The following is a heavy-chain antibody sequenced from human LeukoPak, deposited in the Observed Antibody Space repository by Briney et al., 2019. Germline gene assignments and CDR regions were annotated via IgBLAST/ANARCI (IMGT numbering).Heavy chain of an antibody. D-gene: IGHD3-22*01. Sequence: ASVKVSCKASGYTFISYDINWVRQATGQGLEWMGWMNPNSGITGYAQKFQGRVSMTRNTSISTAYMELSSLRSEDTAVYYCARGLYYYDSNGRTPYDYGGQGTLVTVSS. CDR1: GYTFISYD. J-gene: IGHJ4*02. V-gene: IGHV1-8*01. CDR3: ARGLYYYDSNGRTPYDY. CDR2: MNPNSGIT.